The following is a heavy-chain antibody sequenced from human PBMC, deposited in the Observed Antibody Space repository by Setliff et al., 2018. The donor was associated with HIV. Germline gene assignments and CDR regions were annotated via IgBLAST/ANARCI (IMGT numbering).Heavy chain of an antibody. V-gene: IGHV4-34*01. CDR1: RGPFSGYF. J-gene: IGHJ4*02. CDR2: INFSGTT. CDR3: VRGGGEHYSLFSGYYTPWGDF. D-gene: IGHD3-3*01. Sequence: PLETLSLTCGVFRGPFSGYFWSWIRQSPGRGLEWIGEINFSGTTNYNPSLKSRVTISIDTSKEWFSLNLTSVTAADTATYYCVRGGGEHYSLFSGYYTPWGDFWGQGTLVTVSS.